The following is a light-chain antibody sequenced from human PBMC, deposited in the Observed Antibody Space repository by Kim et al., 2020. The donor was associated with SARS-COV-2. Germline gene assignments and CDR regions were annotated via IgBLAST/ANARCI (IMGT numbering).Light chain of an antibody. J-gene: IGLJ2*01. Sequence: GQGVTISCSGSRPNIGNNAVNWYQHIPGTAPKLLIYNNDQRPSGVPDRFSGSKSGTSASLAISGLQSEDESDYYCATWDDSLNGLAFGGGTQLTVL. CDR2: NND. CDR1: RPNIGNNA. V-gene: IGLV1-44*01. CDR3: ATWDDSLNGLA.